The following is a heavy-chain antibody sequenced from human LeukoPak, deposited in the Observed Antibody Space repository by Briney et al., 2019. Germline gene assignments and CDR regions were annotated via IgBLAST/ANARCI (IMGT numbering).Heavy chain of an antibody. Sequence: SETLSLTCTVSGGSISSYYWSWIRQPPGKGLEWIGYIYYSGSTNYNPSLKSRVTISVDTSKNQFSLKLSSVTAADTAVYYCARASDCSSTSCSWGAYYYYYYYTDVWGKGTTVTVSS. J-gene: IGHJ6*03. CDR3: ARASDCSSTSCSWGAYYYYYYYTDV. CDR1: GGSISSYY. CDR2: IYYSGST. D-gene: IGHD2-2*01. V-gene: IGHV4-59*01.